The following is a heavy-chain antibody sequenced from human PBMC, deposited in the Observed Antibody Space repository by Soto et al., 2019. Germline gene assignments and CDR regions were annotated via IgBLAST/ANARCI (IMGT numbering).Heavy chain of an antibody. CDR1: GGSFGGYY. Sequence: PSETLSLTCAVYGGSFGGYYWSWIRQPPGKGLEWVREINHSGSTNYNPSLKSRVTISVDTSKNQFSLKLSSVTAADTAVYYCATEGGVVDANWFGPWGQGTLVTVSS. CDR3: ATEGGVVDANWFGP. CDR2: INHSGST. V-gene: IGHV4-34*01. J-gene: IGHJ5*02. D-gene: IGHD3-22*01.